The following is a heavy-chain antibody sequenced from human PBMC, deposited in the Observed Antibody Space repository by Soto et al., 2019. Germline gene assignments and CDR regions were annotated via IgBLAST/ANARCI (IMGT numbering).Heavy chain of an antibody. J-gene: IGHJ6*03. CDR2: ITGSGGSK. Sequence: GGSLRLSCAASGFTFSSYAMSWVRQAPGKGLEWVSAITGSGGSKYSEDSVNGRFTISRDNSKNTLYLQMNSLRAEDTAIYYCTKDGLVVVPTSLYYYYYYMDVWGKGTTVTVSS. CDR1: GFTFSSYA. CDR3: TKDGLVVVPTSLYYYYYYMDV. V-gene: IGHV3-23*01. D-gene: IGHD2-2*01.